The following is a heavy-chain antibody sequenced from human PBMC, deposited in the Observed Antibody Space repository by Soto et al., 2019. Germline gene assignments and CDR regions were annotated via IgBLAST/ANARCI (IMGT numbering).Heavy chain of an antibody. J-gene: IGHJ4*02. D-gene: IGHD3-22*01. V-gene: IGHV1-69*08. CDR1: GGTFSSYT. CDR3: ARDPGEYDYDTQPVDY. Sequence: QVQLVQSGAEVKKPGSSVKVSCKASGGTFSSYTISWVRQAPGQGLEWMGRIIPILGIANYAQKFQGRVTITADKSTITAYMELSSMRSEDTAVYYCARDPGEYDYDTQPVDYWGQGTLVTVSS. CDR2: IIPILGIA.